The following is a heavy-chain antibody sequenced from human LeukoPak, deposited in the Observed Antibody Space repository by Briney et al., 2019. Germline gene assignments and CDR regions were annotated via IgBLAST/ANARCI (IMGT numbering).Heavy chain of an antibody. J-gene: IGHJ4*02. CDR2: ISSSSSYI. CDR1: GFTFSSYI. Sequence: GGSLRLSCAASGFTFSSYIMNWVRQAPGKGLEWVSSISSSSSYIYYADSVKGRFTISRDNAKNSLYLQMNSLGAEDTAVYYCARDVGAYGYFDYWGQGTLVTVSS. CDR3: ARDVGAYGYFDY. D-gene: IGHD1-26*01. V-gene: IGHV3-21*01.